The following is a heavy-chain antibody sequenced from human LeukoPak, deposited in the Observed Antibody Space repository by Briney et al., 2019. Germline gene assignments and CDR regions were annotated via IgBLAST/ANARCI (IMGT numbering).Heavy chain of an antibody. V-gene: IGHV4-34*01. CDR3: ARASAYSSSSGVNY. Sequence: SETLSLTCAVYGGSFSGYYWSWIRQPPGKGLEWIGEINHSGSTNYNPSLKSRVTISVDTSKNQFSLRLSSVTAADTAVYYCARASAYSSSSGVNYWGQGTLVTVSS. CDR2: INHSGST. D-gene: IGHD6-6*01. J-gene: IGHJ4*02. CDR1: GGSFSGYY.